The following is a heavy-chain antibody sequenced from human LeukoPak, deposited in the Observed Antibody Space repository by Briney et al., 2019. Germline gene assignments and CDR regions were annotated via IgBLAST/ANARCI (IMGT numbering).Heavy chain of an antibody. CDR2: ISGSASST. D-gene: IGHD3-22*01. CDR3: ARGGNEVVADAEYFQH. Sequence: PGGSLRLSCAASGFTFSNYAMSWVRQAPGKGLEWVSAISGSASSTYYADSVKGRFTISRDNSKNTLYLQMNSLRADDTAVYYCARGGNEVVADAEYFQHWGQGTLVTVSS. V-gene: IGHV3-23*01. J-gene: IGHJ1*01. CDR1: GFTFSNYA.